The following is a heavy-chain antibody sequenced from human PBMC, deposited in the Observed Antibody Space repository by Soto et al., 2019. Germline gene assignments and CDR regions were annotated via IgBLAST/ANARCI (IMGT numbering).Heavy chain of an antibody. V-gene: IGHV5-51*01. CDR2: IYPGDSDT. J-gene: IGHJ3*02. D-gene: IGHD3-10*01. CDR3: ARRNFGSGSYYNDAFDI. CDR1: GYSFTSYW. Sequence: GESLKISCKGSGYSFTSYWIGWVRQMPGKGLEWMGIIYPGDSDTRYSPSFQGQVTISADKSISTAYLQWSSLKASDTPLYYCARRNFGSGSYYNDAFDIWGQGTMVTVSS.